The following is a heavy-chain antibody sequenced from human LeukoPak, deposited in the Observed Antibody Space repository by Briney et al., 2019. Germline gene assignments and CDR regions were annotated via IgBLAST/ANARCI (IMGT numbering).Heavy chain of an antibody. D-gene: IGHD5-12*01. J-gene: IGHJ6*03. CDR3: ARGEVATMTYYYYYMDV. CDR1: GGTFSSYA. Sequence: SVKVSCKASGGTFSSYAISWVRQAPGQGLEWMGGIIPIFGTANYPQKFQGRVTITTDESTSTAYMELSSLRSEDTAVYYCARGEVATMTYYYYYMDVWGKGTTVTVSS. V-gene: IGHV1-69*05. CDR2: IIPIFGTA.